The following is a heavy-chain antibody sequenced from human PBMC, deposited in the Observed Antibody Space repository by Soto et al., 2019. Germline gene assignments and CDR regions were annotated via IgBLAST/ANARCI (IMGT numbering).Heavy chain of an antibody. D-gene: IGHD6-13*01. Sequence: QVQLVESGGGVVQPGRSLRLSCDVSGFSLGSNGMHWVRQAPGKGLEWVAVIGFDGKNENYGDSVKGRFTVSRDNSRNTLYLQMNSLRVEDTAVYFCAREIGYSSTWPAYWGQGTLVTVSS. CDR2: IGFDGKNE. CDR3: AREIGYSSTWPAY. J-gene: IGHJ4*02. CDR1: GFSLGSNG. V-gene: IGHV3-33*01.